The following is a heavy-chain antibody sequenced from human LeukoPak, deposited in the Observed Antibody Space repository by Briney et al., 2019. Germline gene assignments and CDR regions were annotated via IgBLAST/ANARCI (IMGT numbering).Heavy chain of an antibody. D-gene: IGHD2-2*01. Sequence: ASVNISCTASGYTFTIYGISWVRQAPGQGLEWMGRIIPILGIANYAQKFQGRVTITADKSTSTAYMELSSLRSEDTAVYYCARGNPSSDCSSTSCYILSYWGQGTLVTVSS. CDR3: ARGNPSSDCSSTSCYILSY. CDR1: GYTFTIYG. J-gene: IGHJ4*02. CDR2: IIPILGIA. V-gene: IGHV1-69*04.